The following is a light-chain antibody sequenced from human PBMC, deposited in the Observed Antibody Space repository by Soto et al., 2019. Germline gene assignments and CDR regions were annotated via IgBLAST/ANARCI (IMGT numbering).Light chain of an antibody. CDR1: QSVLYSSNNKNY. V-gene: IGKV4-1*01. J-gene: IGKJ4*01. CDR2: WAS. Sequence: DIVMTQSPDSLAVSLGERATINCKSSQSVLYSSNNKNYLAWYQQKPGQPPKLLIYWASTRESGVPDRFSGCGSGTDFTLTISSLQYEDVAFYYCQQYYSTPLTFGGGTKVEIK. CDR3: QQYYSTPLT.